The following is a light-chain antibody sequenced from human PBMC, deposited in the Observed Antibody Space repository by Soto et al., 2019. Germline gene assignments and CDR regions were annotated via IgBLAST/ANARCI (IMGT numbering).Light chain of an antibody. CDR2: DVT. V-gene: IGLV2-14*03. J-gene: IGLJ3*02. Sequence: QSVLTQPASVSGSPGQSIATSCTGTSSDVGGYNSVSWYQQHPGKVPKLIIYDVTNRPSGVSNRFSGSKSGNTASLTISGLQADDEADYYCSSYAGRTAFEVFGGGTKLTVL. CDR1: SSDVGGYNS. CDR3: SSYAGRTAFEV.